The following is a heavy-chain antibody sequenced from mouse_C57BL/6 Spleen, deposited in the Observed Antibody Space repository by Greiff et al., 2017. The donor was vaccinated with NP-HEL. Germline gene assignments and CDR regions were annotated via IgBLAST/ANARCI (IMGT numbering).Heavy chain of an antibody. CDR2: IYPGGGYT. J-gene: IGHJ2*01. V-gene: IGHV1-63*01. Sequence: QVQLKQSGAELVRPGTSVKMSCKASGYTFTNYWIGWAKQRPGHGLEWIGDIYPGGGYTNYNEKFKGKATLTADKSSSTAYMQFSSLTSEDSAIYYCARFGITTVVAYYFDYWGQGTTLTVSS. CDR3: ARFGITTVVAYYFDY. D-gene: IGHD1-1*01. CDR1: GYTFTNYW.